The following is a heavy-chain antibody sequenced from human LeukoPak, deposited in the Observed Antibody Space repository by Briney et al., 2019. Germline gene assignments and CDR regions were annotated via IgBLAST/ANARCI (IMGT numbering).Heavy chain of an antibody. CDR2: ISSSSSYI. J-gene: IGHJ4*02. V-gene: IGHV3-21*01. Sequence: GGSLRLSCAASGFTFSSYSMNWVRQAPGKGLEWVSSISSSSSYIYYADSVKGRFTISRDKAKNSLYLQMNSLRAEDTAVYYCARALIAALSYDYWGQGTLVTVSS. D-gene: IGHD6-6*01. CDR1: GFTFSSYS. CDR3: ARALIAALSYDY.